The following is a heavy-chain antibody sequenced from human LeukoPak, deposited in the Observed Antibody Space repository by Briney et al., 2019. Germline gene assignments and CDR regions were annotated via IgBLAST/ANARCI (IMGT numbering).Heavy chain of an antibody. V-gene: IGHV3-7*01. CDR2: IKQDGSET. J-gene: IGHJ4*02. CDR1: GFTFSGYW. CDR3: AITLALTY. Sequence: GGSLRLSCAASGFTFSGYWMAWVRQSPGKGLEWVANIKQDGSETYYVDSVKGRFTISRDDVKNSLYLQMNSLRADDTAVYYCAITLALTYWGQGTLVTVSS.